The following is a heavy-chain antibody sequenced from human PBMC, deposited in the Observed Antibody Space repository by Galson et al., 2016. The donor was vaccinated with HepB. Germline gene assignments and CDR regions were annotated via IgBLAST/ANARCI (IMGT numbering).Heavy chain of an antibody. CDR3: AKGDTYYDFWSGYYIDY. V-gene: IGHV3-30*18. CDR2: VSYDGSKK. Sequence: SLRLSCAASGVTFGSYGMNWVRQAPGKGLEWLAVVSYDGSKKDYGDDVKGRFTISRDNSKNTLYLQMNNLRAEDTAVYYCAKGDTYYDFWSGYYIDYWGQGTLVTVSS. J-gene: IGHJ4*02. CDR1: GVTFGSYG. D-gene: IGHD3-3*01.